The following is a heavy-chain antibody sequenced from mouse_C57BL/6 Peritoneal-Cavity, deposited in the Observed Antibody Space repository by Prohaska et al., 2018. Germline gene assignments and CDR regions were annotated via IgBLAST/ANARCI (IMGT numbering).Heavy chain of an antibody. D-gene: IGHD2-2*01. V-gene: IGHV5-17*01. CDR2: ISSGSSTI. J-gene: IGHJ3*01. CDR3: ARVHGSAWFAY. Sequence: EVQLVASGGGLVKPGGSLNLSCAASGFTFSYYGMHCVRQAPEKWLEWVAYISSGSSTIYYADTVKGRFTISRDNAKNTLFLQMTSLRSEDTAMYYCARVHGSAWFAYWGQGTLVTVSA. CDR1: GFTFSYYG.